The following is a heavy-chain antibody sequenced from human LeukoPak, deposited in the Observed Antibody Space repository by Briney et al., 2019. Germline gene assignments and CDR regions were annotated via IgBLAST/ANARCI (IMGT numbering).Heavy chain of an antibody. V-gene: IGHV1-2*02. J-gene: IGHJ6*03. CDR2: INPNSGGT. CDR3: ARRGYSYGYLPYYYMDV. CDR1: GYTFTGNY. D-gene: IGHD5-18*01. Sequence: GASVKVSCKASGYTFTGNYMHWVRQAPGQGLEWMGWINPNSGGTNYAQKFQGRVTMTRDTSISTAYMELSRLRSDDTAVYYCARRGYSYGYLPYYYMDVWGKGTTVTVSS.